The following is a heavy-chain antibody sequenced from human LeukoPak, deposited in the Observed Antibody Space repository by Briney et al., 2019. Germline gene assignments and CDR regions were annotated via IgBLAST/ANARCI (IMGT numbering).Heavy chain of an antibody. Sequence: GGSLRLSCAASGFTFSSHGMNWVRQAPGKGLEWVSGISPSGGITYYTDSVKGRFTISRDNSKNTMYVQMNSLRAEDTALYYCATRTGASPYYFDYWGQGILVTVSS. CDR1: GFTFSSHG. J-gene: IGHJ4*02. CDR2: ISPSGGIT. D-gene: IGHD1-1*01. CDR3: ATRTGASPYYFDY. V-gene: IGHV3-23*01.